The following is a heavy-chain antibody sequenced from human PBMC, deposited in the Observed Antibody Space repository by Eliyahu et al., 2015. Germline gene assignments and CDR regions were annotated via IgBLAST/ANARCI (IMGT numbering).Heavy chain of an antibody. CDR1: GFSVSSSGVG. V-gene: IGHV2-5*01. J-gene: IGHJ4*02. CDR2: IHWNDEK. CDR3: AHPTGIGTAYFDY. D-gene: IGHD2-21*02. Sequence: QITLKESGPTLVKPTQTLTLTCTXXGFSVSSSGVGVGWIRQSPGKALEWLGLIHWNDEKRYSPSLKSRLTITRDTSKNQVVLTMTNMDPVDAGTYYCAHPTGIGTAYFDYWGQGILVTVSS.